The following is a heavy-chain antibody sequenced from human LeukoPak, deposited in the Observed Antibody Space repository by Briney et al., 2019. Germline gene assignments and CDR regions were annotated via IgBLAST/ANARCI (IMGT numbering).Heavy chain of an antibody. J-gene: IGHJ4*02. CDR1: GGSFSGYY. V-gene: IGHV4-34*01. CDR3: ARVSLASHCYSY. CDR2: IYYSGST. D-gene: IGHD2-21*02. Sequence: PSETLSLTCAVYGGSFSGYYWGWVRQPPGKGLEWIGSIYYSGSTYYNPSLKSRVTISVDTSKNQFSLKLSSVTAADTAVYYCARVSLASHCYSYWGQGTLVTVSS.